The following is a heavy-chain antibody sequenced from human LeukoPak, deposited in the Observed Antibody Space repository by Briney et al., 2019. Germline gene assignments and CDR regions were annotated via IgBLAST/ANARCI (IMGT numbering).Heavy chain of an antibody. Sequence: GGSLRLSCTASGFTFSESPMTWVRQAPGKGLEWVSAISTSGSDTIYTDSVKDRFTISRDNSKNTLYLQMNSLRAEDTAVYYCAKGGNYAPLDYWGQGTLVTVSS. J-gene: IGHJ4*02. D-gene: IGHD1-7*01. CDR2: ISTSGSDT. V-gene: IGHV3-23*01. CDR3: AKGGNYAPLDY. CDR1: GFTFSESP.